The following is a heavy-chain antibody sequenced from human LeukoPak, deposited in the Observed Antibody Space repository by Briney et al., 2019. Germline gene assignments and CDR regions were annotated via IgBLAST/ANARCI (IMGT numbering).Heavy chain of an antibody. CDR1: GFTFSSYG. Sequence: GGSLRLSCAASGFTFSSYGMHWVRQAPGKGLEWVSSISGSGGSTYYADSVKGRFTISRDNSKNTLYLQMNSLRAEDTAVYYCAKEGAYYYGSGSSDYWGQGTLVTVSS. J-gene: IGHJ4*02. V-gene: IGHV3-23*01. CDR2: ISGSGGST. D-gene: IGHD3-10*01. CDR3: AKEGAYYYGSGSSDY.